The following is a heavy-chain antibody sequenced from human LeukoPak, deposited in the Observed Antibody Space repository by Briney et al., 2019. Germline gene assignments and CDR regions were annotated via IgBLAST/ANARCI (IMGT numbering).Heavy chain of an antibody. V-gene: IGHV3-30*02. CDR1: GFTFSSYG. Sequence: GGSLRLSCAASGFTFSSYGMHWVRQAPGKGLEWVAFIRYDGSNKYYVGFVKGRFTISRDNSKNTLYLQMTSLRVDDTAVYYCAKFDRTATYFDSWGQGTLVTISS. J-gene: IGHJ4*02. D-gene: IGHD2-21*02. CDR3: AKFDRTATYFDS. CDR2: IRYDGSNK.